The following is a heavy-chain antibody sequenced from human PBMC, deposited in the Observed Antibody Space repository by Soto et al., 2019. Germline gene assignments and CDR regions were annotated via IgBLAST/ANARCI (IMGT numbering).Heavy chain of an antibody. CDR3: ARDKRRRDGFSPNGFDP. CDR2: ISAVSTYM. CDR1: GFTFSSYN. Sequence: GGSLRLSCAASGFTFSSYNMNWVRQAPGKGLEWVSSISAVSTYMYYADSVKGRFTISRDNDKKSLYLQMNSLRAEDSAVYYCARDKRRRDGFSPNGFDPWGQGTLVTVSS. J-gene: IGHJ5*02. D-gene: IGHD4-17*01. V-gene: IGHV3-21*01.